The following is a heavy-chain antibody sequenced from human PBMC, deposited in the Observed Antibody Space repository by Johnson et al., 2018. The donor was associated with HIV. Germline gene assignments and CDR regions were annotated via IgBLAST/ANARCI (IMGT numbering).Heavy chain of an antibody. V-gene: IGHV3-33*01. CDR2: IWYDGSNK. CDR1: GFIFSSYG. CDR3: AREGRTGPDTFDI. Sequence: VQLVESGGGVVQPGRSLRLSCAASGFIFSSYGMHWVRQAPGKGLEWVAVIWYDGSNKYYADSVKGRFTVSRDNSKNTLFLQMNGLIAEDTAVYYCAREGRTGPDTFDIWGQGTMLTVSS. J-gene: IGHJ3*02.